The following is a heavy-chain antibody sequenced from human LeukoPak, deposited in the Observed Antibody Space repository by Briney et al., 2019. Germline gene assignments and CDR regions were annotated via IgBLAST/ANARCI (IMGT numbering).Heavy chain of an antibody. J-gene: IGHJ4*02. CDR1: GFTFSDYS. V-gene: IGHV3-48*01. Sequence: GGSLRLSCAASGFTFSDYSMNWVRQAPGKGLEWISYIGIDSGNTNYADSVKGRYTISGDKAKNSLYLQMNSLRVEDTAVYYCARDYKYAFDNWGQGTLVTVSS. CDR3: ARDYKYAFDN. CDR2: IGIDSGNT. D-gene: IGHD5-24*01.